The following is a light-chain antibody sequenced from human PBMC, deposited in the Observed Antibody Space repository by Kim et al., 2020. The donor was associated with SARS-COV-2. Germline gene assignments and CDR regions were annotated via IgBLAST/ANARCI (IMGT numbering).Light chain of an antibody. V-gene: IGLV4-69*01. CDR2: VNSDGSQ. CDR1: SGHSNEA. CDR3: QTWGPGIRV. J-gene: IGLJ3*02. Sequence: ASVKLTCPRVSGHSNEALAWHKQRAEEGPRYLMKVNSDGSQNKGDGIPDRFSGSASGAERYLTISSLQSEDEADYYCQTWGPGIRVFGGGTQLTVL.